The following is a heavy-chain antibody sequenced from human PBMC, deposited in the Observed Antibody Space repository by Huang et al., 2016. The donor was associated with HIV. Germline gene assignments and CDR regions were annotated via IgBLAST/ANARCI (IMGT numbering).Heavy chain of an antibody. V-gene: IGHV3-30*04. CDR1: GFTFSNYA. CDR2: VSYTARNK. J-gene: IGHJ4*02. CDR3: ARGRDGRSGFYFGDFDY. Sequence: QVQLVESGGGVVQPGRSLRLSCTASGFTFSNYAMHWLRQAPGKGLEWVTRVSYTARNKYSADSVKGRFSISRDNSKNTMYLHMNSLRPEDTAVYYCARGRDGRSGFYFGDFDYWGQGTLVTVSS. D-gene: IGHD3-22*01.